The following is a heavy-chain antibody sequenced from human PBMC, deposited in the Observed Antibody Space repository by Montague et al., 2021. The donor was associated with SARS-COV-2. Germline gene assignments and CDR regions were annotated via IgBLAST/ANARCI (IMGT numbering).Heavy chain of an antibody. J-gene: IGHJ4*02. CDR2: VHHSEGT. CDR1: GGSISSGYY. CDR3: ARVDVLTMDRSIIRGGCYFDS. V-gene: IGHV4-38-2*02. D-gene: IGHD3-10*01. Sequence: SETLSLTCTVSGGSISSGYYCGWIRQSPGRGQEWIWTVHHSEGTXYTPPLQSRVTILVDPSNNQFFLKLISVTAAATAVYYCARVDVLTMDRSIIRGGCYFDSWGQGTLVTVSS.